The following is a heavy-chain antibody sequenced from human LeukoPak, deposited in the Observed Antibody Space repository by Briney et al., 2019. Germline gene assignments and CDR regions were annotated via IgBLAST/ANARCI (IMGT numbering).Heavy chain of an antibody. J-gene: IGHJ4*02. V-gene: IGHV4-4*07. CDR2: IYTSGST. CDR3: ARRTYYYDSSGYRSFDY. Sequence: PSETLSLTCTVSGGSISSYYWSWIRQPAGKGLEWIGRIYTSGSTNYNPSLKSRVTMSVDTSKNQFSLKLSSVTAADTAVYYCARRTYYYDSSGYRSFDYWGQGTLVTVSS. CDR1: GGSISSYY. D-gene: IGHD3-22*01.